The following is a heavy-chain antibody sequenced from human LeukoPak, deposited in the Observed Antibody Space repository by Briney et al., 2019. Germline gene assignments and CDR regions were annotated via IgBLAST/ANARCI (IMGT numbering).Heavy chain of an antibody. Sequence: GSLRLSCAASGLTFSNYAMSWIRQPPGKGLEWIGYIYYSGSTNYNPSLKSRVTISVDTSKNQFSLRLSSVTAADTAVYYCARGLSGYSYGYYFDYWGQGTLFTVSS. CDR3: ARGLSGYSYGYYFDY. D-gene: IGHD5-18*01. V-gene: IGHV4-59*01. CDR2: IYYSGST. J-gene: IGHJ4*02. CDR1: GLTFSNYA.